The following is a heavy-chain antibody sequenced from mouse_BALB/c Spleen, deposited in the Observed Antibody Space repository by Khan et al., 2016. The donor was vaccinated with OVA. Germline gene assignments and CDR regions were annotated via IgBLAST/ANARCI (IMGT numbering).Heavy chain of an antibody. CDR2: INYSGST. D-gene: IGHD3-3*01. J-gene: IGHJ3*01. V-gene: IGHV3-2*02. CDR1: GYSVTSDYA. CDR3: ARGRAY. Sequence: EVQLQESGPGLVKPSQSLSLTCTVTGYSVTSDYAWNWIRQSPGNKLEWMGYINYSGSTSYTPSLKSRISITRDTSKNQFFLQLSSVTTEDTATYYSARGRAYWGQGTLVTVSA.